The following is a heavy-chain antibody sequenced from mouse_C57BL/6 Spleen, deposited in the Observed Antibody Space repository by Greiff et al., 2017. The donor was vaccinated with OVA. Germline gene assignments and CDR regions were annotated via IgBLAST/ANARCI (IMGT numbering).Heavy chain of an antibody. CDR3: VRPNWDDYAMDY. J-gene: IGHJ4*01. Sequence: EVMLVESGGGLVQPKGSLKLSCAASGFSFNTYAMNWVRQAPGKGLEWVARIRSKSNNYATYYADSVKDRFTISRDDSESMLYLQMNNLKTEDTAMYYCVRPNWDDYAMDYWGQGTSVTVSS. CDR1: GFSFNTYA. CDR2: IRSKSNNYAT. V-gene: IGHV10-1*01. D-gene: IGHD4-1*02.